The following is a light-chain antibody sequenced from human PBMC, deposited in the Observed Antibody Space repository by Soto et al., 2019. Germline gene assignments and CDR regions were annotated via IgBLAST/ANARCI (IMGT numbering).Light chain of an antibody. CDR2: LAS. J-gene: IGKJ1*01. CDR1: QAVNTR. CDR3: HQRQSWPRT. Sequence: EIVLTQSPATLSSFPGDRVTLSCRASQAVNTRLAWHLHKPGQAPRLLIYLASNRAAGVPARFSGSGSGTDFTLTISNVEPEDFAVYYCHQRQSWPRTFGQGTKVDIK. V-gene: IGKV3-11*01.